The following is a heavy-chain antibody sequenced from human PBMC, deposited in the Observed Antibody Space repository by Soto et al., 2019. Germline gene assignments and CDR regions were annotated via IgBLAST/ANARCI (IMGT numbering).Heavy chain of an antibody. J-gene: IGHJ4*02. Sequence: HPWWSLRLSCTGSVFTFSDYAMSWVRQAPGKGLEWVGFIRKKVYGGTTEYAASVKGRFTMSRDDSKSIAYLQLNSLKIEDTAVYYCARAGWLVRLDFDYWGQGTLVTVSS. D-gene: IGHD6-19*01. CDR2: IRKKVYGGTT. V-gene: IGHV3-49*04. CDR1: VFTFSDYA. CDR3: ARAGWLVRLDFDY.